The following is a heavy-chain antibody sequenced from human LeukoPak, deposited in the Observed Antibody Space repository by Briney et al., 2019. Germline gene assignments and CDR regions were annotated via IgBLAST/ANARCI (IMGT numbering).Heavy chain of an antibody. Sequence: SETLSLTCTVSGYSISSGYYWGWIRQPPGKGLEWIGSIYHSGSTYYNPSLKSRVTILVDTSKNQFSLNLSSVTAADTAVYYCARGDITMVRGVRDNWFDPWGQGTLVTVSS. CDR3: ARGDITMVRGVRDNWFDP. V-gene: IGHV4-38-2*02. CDR1: GYSISSGYY. D-gene: IGHD3-10*01. J-gene: IGHJ5*02. CDR2: IYHSGST.